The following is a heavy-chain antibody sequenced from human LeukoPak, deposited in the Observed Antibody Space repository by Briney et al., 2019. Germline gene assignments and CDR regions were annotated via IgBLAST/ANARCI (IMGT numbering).Heavy chain of an antibody. CDR3: ARGGIGYCTSTSCSLDS. V-gene: IGHV6-1*01. CDR1: GDSVSTNSAA. D-gene: IGHD2-2*01. Sequence: SQTLSLTCAISGDSVSTNSAAWNWIRQSPSRGLEWLGRTYYRSKWYNDYGVSVKSRITINPDTSKNQFSLQLNSVTPEDTAVYYCARGGIGYCTSTSCSLDSWGQGTLVTVSS. J-gene: IGHJ4*02. CDR2: TYYRSKWYN.